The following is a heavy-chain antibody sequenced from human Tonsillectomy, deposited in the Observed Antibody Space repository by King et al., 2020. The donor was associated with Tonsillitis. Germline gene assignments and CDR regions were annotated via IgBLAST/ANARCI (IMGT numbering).Heavy chain of an antibody. CDR1: GESFSDNY. V-gene: IGHV4-34*01. J-gene: IGHJ3*02. CDR2: INHSGSA. D-gene: IGHD5-12*01. CDR3: ARERRIPKYVGYDYMRALDI. Sequence: VQLQQWGAGLLKPSETLSLTCAVFGESFSDNYWTWIRKPPGKGLEWIGEINHSGSANYSPSPRSRVTMSVDTSKSQFSLKCASVTAADTGIYYCARERRIPKYVGYDYMRALDIWGQGTPVAISS.